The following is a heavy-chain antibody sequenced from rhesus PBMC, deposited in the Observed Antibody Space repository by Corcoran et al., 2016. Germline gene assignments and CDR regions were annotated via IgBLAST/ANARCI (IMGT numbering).Heavy chain of an antibody. CDR3: AKIEPPFDY. V-gene: IGHV3S25*01. CDR1: GFTFSSYW. J-gene: IGHJ4*01. CDR2: INSGGCST. Sequence: EVQLVESGGGLAKPGGSLRLSCAASGFTFSSYWMNWVRQAPGKGLEWVSAINSGGCSTYYADSVKGRFTISRDNSKNTLSLQMNSLSAEDTAVYYCAKIEPPFDYWGQGVLVTVSS.